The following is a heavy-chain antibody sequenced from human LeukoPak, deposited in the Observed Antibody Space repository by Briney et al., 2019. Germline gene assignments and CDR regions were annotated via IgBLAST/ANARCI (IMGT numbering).Heavy chain of an antibody. V-gene: IGHV4-59*01. CDR3: ARASYYGDYELSFYD. J-gene: IGHJ4*02. D-gene: IGHD4-17*01. CDR2: IYYSGST. Sequence: SETLSLTCTVSGGSISSYYWSWIRQPPGKGLEWIGYIYYSGSTNYNPSLKSRVTISVDTSKNQFSLKLSSVTAADTAVYYCARASYYGDYELSFYDWGQGTLVTVSS. CDR1: GGSISSYY.